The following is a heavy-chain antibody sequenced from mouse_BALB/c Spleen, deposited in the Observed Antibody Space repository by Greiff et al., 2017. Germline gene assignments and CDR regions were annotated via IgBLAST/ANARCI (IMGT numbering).Heavy chain of an antibody. Sequence: VQLQQSGAELVRPGVSVKISCKGSGYTFTDYAMHWVKQSHAKSLEWIGVISTYYGDASYNQKFKGKATMTVDKSSSTAYMELARLTSEDSAIYYCARGDYDKGAWFAYWGQGTLVTVSA. V-gene: IGHV1-67*01. D-gene: IGHD2-4*01. J-gene: IGHJ3*01. CDR3: ARGDYDKGAWFAY. CDR2: ISTYYGDA. CDR1: GYTFTDYA.